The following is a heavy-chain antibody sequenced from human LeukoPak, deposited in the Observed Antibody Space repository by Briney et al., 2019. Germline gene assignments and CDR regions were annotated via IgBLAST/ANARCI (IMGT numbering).Heavy chain of an antibody. CDR3: ARAEYSYYYYYMDV. CDR2: INPNSGGT. V-gene: IGHV1-2*06. J-gene: IGHJ6*03. D-gene: IGHD5-18*01. Sequence: ASVKVSCKASGYTFIGYYMHWVRQAPGQGLEWMGRINPNSGGTNYAQKLQGRVTMTRDTSISTAYMELSRLRSDDTAVYYCARAEYSYYYYYMDVWGKGTTVTVSS. CDR1: GYTFIGYY.